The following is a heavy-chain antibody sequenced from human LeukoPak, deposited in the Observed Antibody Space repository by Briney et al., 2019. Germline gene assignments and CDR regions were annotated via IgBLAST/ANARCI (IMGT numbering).Heavy chain of an antibody. CDR1: GYTLTELS. V-gene: IGHV1-69*13. D-gene: IGHD3-22*01. CDR2: IIPIFGTA. CDR3: ARDITMIVVSESHRWFDP. Sequence: SVKVSCKVSGYTLTELSIHWVRQAPGQGLEWMGGIIPIFGTANYAQKFQGRVTITADESTSTAYMELSSLRSEDTAVYYCARDITMIVVSESHRWFDPWGQGTLVTVSS. J-gene: IGHJ5*02.